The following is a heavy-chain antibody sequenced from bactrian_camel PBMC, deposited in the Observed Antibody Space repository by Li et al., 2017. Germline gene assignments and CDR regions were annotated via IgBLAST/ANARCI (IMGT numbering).Heavy chain of an antibody. Sequence: QVQLVESGGGLVQPGGSLRLSCAASGFAFSSACMYWVRQAPGKGLEWASGVASNGGSTEYADSIVGRFTISRDNAKNTLYLQMADLQPEDTAVYYCAVDLDTSAGDTFYSPDPFGYWGQGTQVTVS. CDR2: VASNGGST. J-gene: IGHJ6*01. CDR3: AVDLDTSAGDTFYSPDPFGY. D-gene: IGHD2*01. V-gene: IGHV3S26*01. CDR1: GFAFSSAC.